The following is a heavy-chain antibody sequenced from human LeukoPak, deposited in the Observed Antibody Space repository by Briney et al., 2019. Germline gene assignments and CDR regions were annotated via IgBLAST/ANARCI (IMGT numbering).Heavy chain of an antibody. CDR3: ARMDGGILLFSDAFDI. V-gene: IGHV3-7*01. J-gene: IGHJ3*02. CDR1: GFTFSSYW. Sequence: GSLRLPCAVSGFTFSSYWMSWVRQAPGKGLEWVANIKQDGSEKYYVDSVKGRFTISRDNAKNSLYLQMNSLRAEDTAVYYCARMDGGILLFSDAFDIWGQGTMVTVSS. D-gene: IGHD2-21*02. CDR2: IKQDGSEK.